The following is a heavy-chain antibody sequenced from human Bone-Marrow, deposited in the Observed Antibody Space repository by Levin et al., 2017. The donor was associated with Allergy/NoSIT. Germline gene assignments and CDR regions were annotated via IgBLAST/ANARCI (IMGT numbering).Heavy chain of an antibody. CDR3: ARMGSRIPSDRRNYYYYSGLDV. Sequence: PGASVKVSCKASGYNFNNHDITWVRQVNGQGLEWMGWMNPINNDAGYAQKFQGRITMTRNTSTSTAYMELRNLGSEDTAVYYCARMGSRIPSDRRNYYYYSGLDVWGQGTTVTVAS. CDR1: GYNFNNHD. D-gene: IGHD3-10*01. J-gene: IGHJ6*02. V-gene: IGHV1-8*01. CDR2: MNPINNDA.